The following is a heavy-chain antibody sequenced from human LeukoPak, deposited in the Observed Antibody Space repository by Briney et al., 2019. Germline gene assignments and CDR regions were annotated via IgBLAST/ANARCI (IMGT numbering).Heavy chain of an antibody. CDR1: GYTFTSYY. D-gene: IGHD1-1*01. J-gene: IGHJ4*02. CDR3: ARDLGPYNQDY. Sequence: GASVKVSCKASGYTFTSYYMHWVRQAPGQGLEWMGIINPSGGSTSYAQRFQGRVTMTRDTSTSTVYMELSSLRSEDTAVHYCARDLGPYNQDYWGQGTLVTVSS. V-gene: IGHV1-46*01. CDR2: INPSGGST.